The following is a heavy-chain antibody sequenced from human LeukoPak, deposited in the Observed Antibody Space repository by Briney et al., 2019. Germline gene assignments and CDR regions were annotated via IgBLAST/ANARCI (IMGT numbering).Heavy chain of an antibody. J-gene: IGHJ4*02. CDR3: ASGGYSYGRFGY. CDR2: INHSGST. CDR1: GGSFSGYY. Sequence: PSETLSLTCAVYGGSFSGYYWSWIRQPPGKGLESIGEINHSGSTNYNPSLKSRVTISVDTSKNQFSLKLSSVTAADTAVYYCASGGYSYGRFGYWGQGTLVTVSS. V-gene: IGHV4-34*01. D-gene: IGHD5-18*01.